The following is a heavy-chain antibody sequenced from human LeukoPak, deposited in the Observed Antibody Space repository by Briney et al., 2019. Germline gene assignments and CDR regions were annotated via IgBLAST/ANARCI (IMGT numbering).Heavy chain of an antibody. CDR3: ARDDRSDRWSWFDP. D-gene: IGHD2-15*01. CDR1: GYTFTNYG. V-gene: IGHV1-18*01. Sequence: ASVNVSFKSSGYTFTNYGGSGVRQAPGLGFAWVGWISGYNGNTKYAHKFRGRVTMTTDTSTSTAYMELMSLTSDDTDVYYCARDDRSDRWSWFDPWGQGSLVTVSS. J-gene: IGHJ5*02. CDR2: ISGYNGNT.